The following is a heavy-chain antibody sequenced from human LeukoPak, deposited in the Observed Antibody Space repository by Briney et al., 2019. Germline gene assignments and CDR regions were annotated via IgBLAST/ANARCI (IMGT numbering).Heavy chain of an antibody. CDR3: AGKGDIVVVPAARPAGYYYYYMDV. J-gene: IGHJ6*03. CDR2: INPNSGGT. CDR1: GYTFTGYY. V-gene: IGHV1-2*04. D-gene: IGHD2-2*01. Sequence: GASVKVSCKASGYTFTGYYMHWVRQAPGQGLEWMGWINPNSGGTNYAQKFQGWVTMTRDTSISTAYMELSRLRSEDTAVYYCAGKGDIVVVPAARPAGYYYYYMDVWGKGTTVTVSS.